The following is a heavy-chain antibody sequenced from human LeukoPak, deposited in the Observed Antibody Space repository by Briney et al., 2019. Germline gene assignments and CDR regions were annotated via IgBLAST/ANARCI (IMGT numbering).Heavy chain of an antibody. V-gene: IGHV4-59*08. CDR2: TFYSASI. J-gene: IGHJ4*02. D-gene: IGHD3-10*01. CDR1: GGSISSYC. Sequence: PSETLSLTRTVSGGSISSYCWSWIRQPPRKGLEWIGYTFYSASINYNPSLKSRVTISVDTSTNQFSLKLSSVTAADTAVYYCARHMNTGSGSHYGRFDSWGQGTLVTVSS. CDR3: ARHMNTGSGSHYGRFDS.